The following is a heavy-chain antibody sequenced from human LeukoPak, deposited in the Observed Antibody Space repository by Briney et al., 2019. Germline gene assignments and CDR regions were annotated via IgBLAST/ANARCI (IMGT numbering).Heavy chain of an antibody. V-gene: IGHV3-30-3*01. CDR3: ARETARYSYGYVVGLDY. Sequence: GGSLRLSCAASGFTFSSYAMHWVRQAPGKGLEWVAVISYDGSNKYYADSVKGRFTISRDNSKNTLYLQMNSLRAKDTAVYYCARETARYSYGYVVGLDYWGQGTLVTVSS. CDR1: GFTFSSYA. CDR2: ISYDGSNK. D-gene: IGHD5-18*01. J-gene: IGHJ4*02.